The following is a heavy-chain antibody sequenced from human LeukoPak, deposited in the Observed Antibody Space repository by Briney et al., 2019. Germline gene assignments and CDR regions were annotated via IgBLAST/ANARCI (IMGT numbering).Heavy chain of an antibody. Sequence: GGSLRLSCVGSGFNVTTNNMYWVRQAPGKGLECVSTFLAGGLLDYADSVRDRFTISRDTSKNTLYLQMNSLCAEDTAVYYCGRRFCNSCPLDFWGQGTLVTVSS. CDR2: FLAGGLL. CDR3: GRRFCNSCPLDF. CDR1: GFNVTTNN. V-gene: IGHV3-66*04. J-gene: IGHJ4*02. D-gene: IGHD2-21*01.